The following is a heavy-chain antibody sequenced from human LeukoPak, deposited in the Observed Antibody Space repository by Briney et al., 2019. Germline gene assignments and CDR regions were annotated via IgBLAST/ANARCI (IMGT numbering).Heavy chain of an antibody. CDR3: ARDWGKGDY. CDR1: GFTFSSYG. CDR2: IWYDGSNK. J-gene: IGHJ4*02. V-gene: IGHV3-33*01. Sequence: GSLRLSCAASGFTFSSYGMHWVRQAPGKGLEWVSLIWYDGSNKYYADSVKGRFTISRDNSKNTLYLQMNSLRAEDTAVYYCARDWGKGDYWGQGTLVTVSS. D-gene: IGHD3-16*01.